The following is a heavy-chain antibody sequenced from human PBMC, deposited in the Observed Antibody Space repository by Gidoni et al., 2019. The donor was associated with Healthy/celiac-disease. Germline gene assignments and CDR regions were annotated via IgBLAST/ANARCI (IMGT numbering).Heavy chain of an antibody. J-gene: IGHJ4*02. V-gene: IGHV4-59*01. CDR1: GGSISSYY. CDR3: ARGGSYRYYFDY. CDR2: IYYSGST. D-gene: IGHD1-26*01. Sequence: QVQLKESGPGLVKPSETLSLTCTVSGGSISSYYWSWILQPPGKGLEWIVYIYYSGSTNYNPSLKSRVTISVDTSNNQFSLKLSSVTAADTAVYYCARGGSYRYYFDYWGQGTLVTVSS.